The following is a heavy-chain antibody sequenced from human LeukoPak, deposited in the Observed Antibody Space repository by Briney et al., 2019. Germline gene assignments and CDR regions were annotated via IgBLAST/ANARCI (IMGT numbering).Heavy chain of an antibody. V-gene: IGHV3-23*01. CDR1: GFTFSSYA. CDR3: AKDQLLWFGELLGSNAFDI. Sequence: PGGSLRLSCAASGFTFSSYAMSWVRQAPGKGLEWVSAISGSGGSTYYADSVKGRFTISRDNSKNTLYLQMNSLRAEDTAVYYCAKDQLLWFGELLGSNAFDIWGQGTMVTVSS. CDR2: ISGSGGST. J-gene: IGHJ3*02. D-gene: IGHD3-10*01.